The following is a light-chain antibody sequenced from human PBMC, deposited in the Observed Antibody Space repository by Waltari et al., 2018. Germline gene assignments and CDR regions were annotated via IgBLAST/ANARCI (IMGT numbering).Light chain of an antibody. J-gene: IGLJ2*01. CDR2: DKN. V-gene: IGLV1-51*01. CDR1: SSNLGSHF. Sequence: QSVLTQPPSVSAAPGRRVTISCPGTSSNLGSHFVAWYQQLPGTAPKLLIHDKNKRPSGIPYRISGSKSGTSATLVIAGLQPGDEADYYCGTWDSSASGVVFGGGTKLTVL. CDR3: GTWDSSASGVV.